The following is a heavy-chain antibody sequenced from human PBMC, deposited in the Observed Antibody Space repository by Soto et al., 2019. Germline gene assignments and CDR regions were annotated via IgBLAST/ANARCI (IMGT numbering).Heavy chain of an antibody. CDR3: ASPARNYDFWSGYSFDI. D-gene: IGHD3-3*01. CDR1: GYTFTSYD. Sequence: SVKLSCKASGYTFTSYDINWVRQATGQGLEWMGWMNPNSGNTGYAQKFQGRVTMTRNTSISTAYMELSSLRSEDTAVYYCASPARNYDFWSGYSFDIWGQGTMVTVSS. CDR2: MNPNSGNT. V-gene: IGHV1-8*01. J-gene: IGHJ3*02.